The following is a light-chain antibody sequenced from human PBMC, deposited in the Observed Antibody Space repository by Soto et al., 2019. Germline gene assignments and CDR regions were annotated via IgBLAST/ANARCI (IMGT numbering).Light chain of an antibody. CDR2: WAS. CDR3: QQYESTPPP. V-gene: IGKV4-1*01. CDR1: QSVLYSSNNKNY. Sequence: DIVMTQSPDSLAVSLGERATINCKSSQSVLYSSNNKNYLAWYQQRPGQPPKLLIYWASSRESGVPDRFSGSGSGTDFTLTITSLQAEDVAVYYCQQYESTPPPFDQGTKLEIK. J-gene: IGKJ2*01.